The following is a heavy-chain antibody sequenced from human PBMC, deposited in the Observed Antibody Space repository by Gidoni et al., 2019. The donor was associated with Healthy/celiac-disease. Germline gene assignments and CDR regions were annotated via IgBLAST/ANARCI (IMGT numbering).Heavy chain of an antibody. Sequence: QVQLQESGPGLVKPSETLSLTCTVPGGSISSYYWSWIRQPPGKGLEWIGYIYYSGSTNYNPSLKSRVTISVDTSKNQFSLKLSSVTAADTAVYYCARVDEVRGGLAFDIWGQGTMVTVSS. CDR3: ARVDEVRGGLAFDI. CDR2: IYYSGST. D-gene: IGHD3-10*01. J-gene: IGHJ3*02. V-gene: IGHV4-59*01. CDR1: GGSISSYY.